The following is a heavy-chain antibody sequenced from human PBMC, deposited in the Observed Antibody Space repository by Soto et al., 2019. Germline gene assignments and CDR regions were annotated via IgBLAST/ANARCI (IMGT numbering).Heavy chain of an antibody. Sequence: ASVKVSCKASGYTFTSYDSNWVRQATGQGLEWMGWMNPNSGNTGYAQKFQGRVTMTRNTSISTAYMELSSLRSEDTAVYYCARGGWTELYYYYGMDVWGQGTTVTVSS. CDR2: MNPNSGNT. CDR3: ARGGWTELYYYYGMDV. V-gene: IGHV1-8*01. J-gene: IGHJ6*02. D-gene: IGHD1-7*01. CDR1: GYTFTSYD.